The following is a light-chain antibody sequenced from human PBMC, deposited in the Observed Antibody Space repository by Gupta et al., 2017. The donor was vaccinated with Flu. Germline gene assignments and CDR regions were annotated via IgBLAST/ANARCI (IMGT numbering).Light chain of an antibody. V-gene: IGLV1-44*01. Sequence: CSGSSSNIGSNTVNWYQQLPRTAPKLLIYTNNQRPSGVPDRFSGSKSDTSASLAISGLQSEDEADYYCASWDDSLNGWVFGGGTKLTVL. CDR2: TNN. CDR1: SSNIGSNT. CDR3: ASWDDSLNGWV. J-gene: IGLJ3*02.